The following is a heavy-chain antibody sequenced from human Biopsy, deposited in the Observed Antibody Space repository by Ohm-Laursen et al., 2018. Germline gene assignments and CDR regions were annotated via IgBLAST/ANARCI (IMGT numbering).Heavy chain of an antibody. D-gene: IGHD3-22*01. CDR1: GGSISNNNYY. Sequence: GTLSLTCTVSGGSISNNNYYWGWIRQPPGKGLEWIGSIFYRGSTYYKPSLKSRVNISVDTSKNQFSLKLNSVTAADTAVYYCARGDYFDSNGYFWFDPWGQGTLVTVSS. CDR2: IFYRGST. J-gene: IGHJ5*02. CDR3: ARGDYFDSNGYFWFDP. V-gene: IGHV4-39*07.